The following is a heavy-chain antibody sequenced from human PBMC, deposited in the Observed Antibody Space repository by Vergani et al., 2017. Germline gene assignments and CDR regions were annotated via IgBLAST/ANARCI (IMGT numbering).Heavy chain of an antibody. D-gene: IGHD3-16*01. CDR2: ISSSSSYT. V-gene: IGHV3-11*05. Sequence: QVQLVESGGGLVKPGGSLRLSCAASGFTFSDYYMSWIRQAPGKGLEWVSYISSSSSYTNYADSVKGRFPISRDNAKNSLYLQMNSLRAEDTAVYYCARDHGGLIELVGAFDIWGQGTMVTVSS. CDR3: ARDHGGLIELVGAFDI. CDR1: GFTFSDYY. J-gene: IGHJ3*02.